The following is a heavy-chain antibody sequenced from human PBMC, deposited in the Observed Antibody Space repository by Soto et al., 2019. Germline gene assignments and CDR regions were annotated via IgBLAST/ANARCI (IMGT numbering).Heavy chain of an antibody. J-gene: IGHJ4*02. CDR3: TRISLVGATGGRYCDY. CDR1: GFIFSDHY. Sequence: VQLVESGGGLVQPGGSLRLSCAASGFIFSDHYMDLVRQAPGKGLEWVGRIKHKANSYTTEYAASVKGRFTISRDDSKNSLYLQMNSLKTEDTAVYYCTRISLVGATGGRYCDYWGQGTLLTVSS. CDR2: IKHKANSYTT. D-gene: IGHD1-26*01. V-gene: IGHV3-72*01.